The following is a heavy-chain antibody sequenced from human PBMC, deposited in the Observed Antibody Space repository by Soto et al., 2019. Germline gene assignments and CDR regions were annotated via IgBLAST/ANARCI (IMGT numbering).Heavy chain of an antibody. J-gene: IGHJ4*02. CDR3: ATEFSSQFPLEY. CDR2: IYRSSVFRFGPNE. CDR1: GFTFSSHS. V-gene: IGHV3-21*01. Sequence: PGGSLRLSCAASGFTFSSHSMNWIRQAPGKGLEWVASIYRSSVFRFGPNEFYSDSVRCRVIISRNNTNNLLFLQIDSLRVEDTAVYYCATEFSSQFPLEYWGRGTLVTV.